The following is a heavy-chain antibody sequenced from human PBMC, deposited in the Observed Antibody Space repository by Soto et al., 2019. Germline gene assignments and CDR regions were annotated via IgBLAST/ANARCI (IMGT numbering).Heavy chain of an antibody. V-gene: IGHV4-59*01. CDR3: ARSYVQNRPIDY. J-gene: IGHJ4*02. CDR2: IYYSGST. CDR1: GGSISSYY. D-gene: IGHD3-10*02. Sequence: SETLSLTCTVSGGSISSYYWSWIRQPPGKGLEWIGYIYYSGSTNYNPSLKSRVTMMRDTSTSTIYMELSSLRSEDTAVYYCARSYVQNRPIDYWGQGTLVTVSS.